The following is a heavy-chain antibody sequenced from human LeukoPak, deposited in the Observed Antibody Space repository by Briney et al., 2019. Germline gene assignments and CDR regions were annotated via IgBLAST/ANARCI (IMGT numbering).Heavy chain of an antibody. CDR2: IYYSGST. CDR1: GGSISSYY. V-gene: IGHV4-39*07. J-gene: IGHJ4*02. Sequence: SETLSLTCTVSGGSISSYYWGWIRQPPGKGLEWIGSIYYSGSTYYNPSLKSRVTISVDTSKNQFSLKLSSVTAADTAVYYCARTLRGEYCSGGSCYFRQAGGFDYWGQGTLVTVSS. D-gene: IGHD2-15*01. CDR3: ARTLRGEYCSGGSCYFRQAGGFDY.